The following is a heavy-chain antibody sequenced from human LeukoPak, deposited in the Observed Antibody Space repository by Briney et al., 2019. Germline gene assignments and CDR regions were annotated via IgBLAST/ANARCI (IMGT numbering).Heavy chain of an antibody. CDR1: GYTFSSYG. J-gene: IGHJ4*02. CDR2: INVHNGNT. Sequence: ASVKVSCKASGYTFSSYGISWVRQAPGQGLEWMGWINVHNGNTKYTQKFQGRVTMTTDTSTSTAYMELRGLRSDDTAVYYCARDLLLYSSGWTGFFDYWGQGTLVTVSS. CDR3: ARDLLLYSSGWTGFFDY. D-gene: IGHD6-25*01. V-gene: IGHV1-18*01.